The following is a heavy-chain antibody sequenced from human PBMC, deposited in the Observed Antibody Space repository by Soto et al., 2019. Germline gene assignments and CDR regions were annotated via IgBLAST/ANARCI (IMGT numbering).Heavy chain of an antibody. V-gene: IGHV1-69*02. CDR3: ARVVAVAGRKGYFDL. CDR2: IIPILGIA. J-gene: IGHJ2*01. Sequence: QVQLVQCGAEVKKPGSSVKVSCKASGGTFSSYTISWVRQAPGQGLEWMGRIIPILGIANYAQKFQGRVTITADKSTSTAYMQLSSLRSEDTAVYYCARVVAVAGRKGYFDLWGRVPLVTVSS. CDR1: GGTFSSYT. D-gene: IGHD6-19*01.